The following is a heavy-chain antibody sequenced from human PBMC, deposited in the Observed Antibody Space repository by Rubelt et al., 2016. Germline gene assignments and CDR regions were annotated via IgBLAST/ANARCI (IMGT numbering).Heavy chain of an antibody. D-gene: IGHD3-3*01. J-gene: IGHJ5*02. CDR1: GYTFTSYY. CDR2: INPSGGST. CDR3: ARSPRYDFEDNWFDP. V-gene: IGHV1-46*01. Sequence: QVQLVQSGAEVKKPGASVKVSCKASGYTFTSYYMHWVRQAPGQGLEWMGIINPSGGSTGYAQKFQGSVTMTRDTSTSTVYMELSSLGSEDTAVYYCARSPRYDFEDNWFDPWGQGTLVTVSS.